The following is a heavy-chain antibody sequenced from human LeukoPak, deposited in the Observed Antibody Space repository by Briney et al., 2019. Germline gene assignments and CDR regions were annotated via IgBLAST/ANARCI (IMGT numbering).Heavy chain of an antibody. V-gene: IGHV3-23*01. Sequence: PGGSLRLSCAASGFTFSSYAMSWVRQAPGKGLEWVSAISGSGGSTYYADSVKGRFTISRDNSKNTLYLQMNSLRAEDTAVYYCAKTYYCDSSGYYYAGHDAFDIWGQGTMVTVSS. CDR2: ISGSGGST. J-gene: IGHJ3*02. CDR1: GFTFSSYA. CDR3: AKTYYCDSSGYYYAGHDAFDI. D-gene: IGHD3-22*01.